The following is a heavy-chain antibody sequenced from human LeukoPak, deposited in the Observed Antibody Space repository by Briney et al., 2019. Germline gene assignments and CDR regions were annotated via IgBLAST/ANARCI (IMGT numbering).Heavy chain of an antibody. CDR1: GGSIISYY. D-gene: IGHD1-20*01. J-gene: IGHJ4*02. V-gene: IGHV4-59*08. CDR2: IYYSGKT. Sequence: SETLSLTCTVSGGSIISYYWSWIRQPPGKGLEWIGYIYYSGKTNYNPSLKSRVTTSVGTSKIQFSLKLRSVTAADTAVYYCARHLTGTTSTVFDYWGQGTLVTVSS. CDR3: ARHLTGTTSTVFDY.